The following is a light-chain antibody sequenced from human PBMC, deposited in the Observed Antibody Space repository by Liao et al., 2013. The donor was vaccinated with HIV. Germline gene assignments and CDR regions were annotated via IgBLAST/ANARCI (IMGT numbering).Light chain of an antibody. J-gene: IGLJ2*01. V-gene: IGLV3-1*01. CDR3: YSAADNNLV. CDR1: KLGDKY. Sequence: SYELTQPPSVSVSPGQTASITCSGDKLGDKYACWYQQKPGQSPVVVIYQDSKRPSGIPERFSASNSGNTVTLTISGAQVEDEADYYCYSAADNNLVFGGGTKLTVL. CDR2: QDS.